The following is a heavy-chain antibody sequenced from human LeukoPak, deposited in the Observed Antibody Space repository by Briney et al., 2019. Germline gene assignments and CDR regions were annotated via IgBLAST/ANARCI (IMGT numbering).Heavy chain of an antibody. CDR2: ISGHQGNT. Sequence: ASVKVSCKASGYTFTNYGITWVRQAPGQGLEWMGWISGHQGNTKYAQNFQGRVTMTIDTSASTAYMDLRSLRSDDTAIYFCARSDLATITAGPFEYWGQGTLVAVSS. J-gene: IGHJ4*02. V-gene: IGHV1-18*01. D-gene: IGHD5-12*01. CDR1: GYTFTNYG. CDR3: ARSDLATITAGPFEY.